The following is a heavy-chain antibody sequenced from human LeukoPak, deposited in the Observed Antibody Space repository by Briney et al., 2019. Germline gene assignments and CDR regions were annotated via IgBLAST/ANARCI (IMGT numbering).Heavy chain of an antibody. CDR2: ISGSGVHT. Sequence: PGGSLRLSCAASGFTFSTYAMAWVRQAPGKGPEWVSGISGSGVHTYYPDSVKGRVTISRDNSKNTLFLHMSSLRAEDTAVYYCAREYSGGSSSLDYWGQGTLDTVSS. D-gene: IGHD1-26*01. CDR1: GFTFSTYA. CDR3: AREYSGGSSSLDY. J-gene: IGHJ4*02. V-gene: IGHV3-23*01.